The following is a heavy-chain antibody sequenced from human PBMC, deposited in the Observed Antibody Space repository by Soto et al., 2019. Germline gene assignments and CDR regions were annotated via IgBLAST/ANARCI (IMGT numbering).Heavy chain of an antibody. CDR2: IIPIFGTA. Sequence: ASVKVSCKASGGTFSSYAISWVRQAPGQGLEWMGGIIPIFGTANYAQKFQGRVTITADESTSTAYMELSSLRSEDTAVYYCASYYDILTGYYLWGQGTLVTVSS. CDR1: GGTFSSYA. V-gene: IGHV1-69*13. CDR3: ASYYDILTGYYL. J-gene: IGHJ4*02. D-gene: IGHD3-9*01.